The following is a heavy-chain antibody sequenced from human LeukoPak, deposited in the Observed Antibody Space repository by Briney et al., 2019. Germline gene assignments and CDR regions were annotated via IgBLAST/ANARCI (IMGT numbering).Heavy chain of an antibody. CDR2: IYSGGST. Sequence: PVGSLRLSCAASGFTVSSNYMSWVRQAPGKGLEWVSVIYSGGSTYYADSVKGRFTISRDNSKNTLYLQMNSLRAEDTAVYYCARALSYGDYCDYWGQGTLVTVSS. CDR3: ARALSYGDYCDY. V-gene: IGHV3-53*01. J-gene: IGHJ4*02. CDR1: GFTVSSNY. D-gene: IGHD4-17*01.